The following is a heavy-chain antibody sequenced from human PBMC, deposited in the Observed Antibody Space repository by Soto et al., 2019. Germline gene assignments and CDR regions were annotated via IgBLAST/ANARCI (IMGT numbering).Heavy chain of an antibody. CDR1: GYTFTSYD. CDR3: AKDMSNFDWLFPIFDC. D-gene: IGHD3-9*01. V-gene: IGHV1-8*01. J-gene: IGHJ4*02. Sequence: ASVKVSCKASGYTFTSYDINWVRQATGQGLEWMGWMNPNSGNTGYAQKFQGRVTMTRNTSISTAYMEMSSLRSEDTAVYYCAKDMSNFDWLFPIFDCWGQGTLVTV. CDR2: MNPNSGNT.